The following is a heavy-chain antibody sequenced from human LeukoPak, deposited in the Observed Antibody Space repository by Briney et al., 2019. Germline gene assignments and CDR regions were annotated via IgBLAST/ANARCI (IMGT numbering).Heavy chain of an antibody. J-gene: IGHJ4*02. Sequence: SETLSLTCTVSGDSIRSSSYYWGGIRQPPGKGLEWIGSFYYSGSTYYNPSLKSRVTISVDTSKNQFSLKLSSVTAADTAVYYCARHSVYESSTYWGQGTLVTVSS. V-gene: IGHV4-39*01. CDR1: GDSIRSSSYY. D-gene: IGHD3-22*01. CDR3: ARHSVYESSTY. CDR2: FYYSGST.